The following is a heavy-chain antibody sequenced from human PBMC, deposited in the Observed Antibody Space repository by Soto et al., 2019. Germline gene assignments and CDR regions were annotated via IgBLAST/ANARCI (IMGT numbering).Heavy chain of an antibody. D-gene: IGHD2-8*01. Sequence: SETLSLTCTVSGGSISSSSYYWGWIRQPPGKGLEWIGSIYYSGSTYYNPSLKSRVTISVDTAKNQSSLKLSSVTAADTAVYYCARLGTNYFDYWGQGTLVTVSS. V-gene: IGHV4-39*01. CDR2: IYYSGST. CDR3: ARLGTNYFDY. CDR1: GGSISSSSYY. J-gene: IGHJ4*02.